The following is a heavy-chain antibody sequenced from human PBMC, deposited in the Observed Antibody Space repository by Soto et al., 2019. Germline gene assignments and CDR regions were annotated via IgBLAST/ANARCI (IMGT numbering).Heavy chain of an antibody. V-gene: IGHV3-74*03. Sequence: EVQLVESGGGFVQPGGSLRLSCVAAGFTFNNYWMHWVREVPGKGLMWVSRIGGDGSSPAYADSVEGRLTILRDNAKNTLYLQMNRPRIEDTDVYYCAREIIAVLGSIRWFDPWGQGTLVTVSS. CDR2: IGGDGSSP. J-gene: IGHJ5*02. D-gene: IGHD6-19*01. CDR3: AREIIAVLGSIRWFDP. CDR1: GFTFNNYW.